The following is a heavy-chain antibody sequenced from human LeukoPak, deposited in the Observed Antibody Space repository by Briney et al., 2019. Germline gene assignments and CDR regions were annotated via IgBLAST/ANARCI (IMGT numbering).Heavy chain of an antibody. D-gene: IGHD3-22*01. J-gene: IGHJ6*03. CDR2: IYTSGST. CDR1: GGSISGYY. Sequence: PSETLSLTCTVSGGSISGYYWSWIRQPAGKGLEWIGRIYTSGSTNYNPSLKSRVTMSIDTSKNQFSLKLSSVTAADTAVYYCTRGSIAYYYMDVWGKGTTVTISS. CDR3: TRGSIAYYYMDV. V-gene: IGHV4-4*07.